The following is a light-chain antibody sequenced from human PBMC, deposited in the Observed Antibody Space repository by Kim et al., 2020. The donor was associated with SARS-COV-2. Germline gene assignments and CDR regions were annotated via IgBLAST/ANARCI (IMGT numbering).Light chain of an antibody. V-gene: IGLV1-47*01. J-gene: IGLJ3*02. CDR2: RHN. CDR3: ATWDDGLSGRV. Sequence: ELTQPPSASGTPGQRVTISCSGSSSNIGSNYVYWYQQLPGTAHKLLIYRHNQRPSGVPDRFSGSKSGTSASLAISGLRSEDEADYYCATWDDGLSGRVFGGGTKLTVL. CDR1: SSNIGSNY.